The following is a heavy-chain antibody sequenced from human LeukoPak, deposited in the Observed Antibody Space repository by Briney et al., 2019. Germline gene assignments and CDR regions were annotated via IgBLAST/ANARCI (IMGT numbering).Heavy chain of an antibody. Sequence: PSQTLSLTCIVSGGSIRSGDYYWSWIRQPPGKGLEWIGYIYYNGDTYYNASLKRRVSISVDTSKNQFSLKLSSVTAADTAVYYCARAGVVPAAINRAFDIWGQGSVVTVSS. CDR2: IYYNGDT. CDR1: GGSIRSGDYY. J-gene: IGHJ3*02. V-gene: IGHV4-30-4*08. D-gene: IGHD2-2*02. CDR3: ARAGVVPAAINRAFDI.